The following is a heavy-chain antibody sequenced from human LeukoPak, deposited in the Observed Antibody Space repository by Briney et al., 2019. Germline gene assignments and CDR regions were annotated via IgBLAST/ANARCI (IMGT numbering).Heavy chain of an antibody. J-gene: IGHJ3*02. CDR1: GGSISSGDYY. Sequence: SETLSLTCTVSGGSISSGDYYWSWIRQPPGKGLEWIGYIYYSGSTNYNPSLKSRVTISVDTSKNQFSLKLSSVTAADTAVYYCARDFGGSYSDAFDIWGQGTMVTVSS. CDR3: ARDFGGSYSDAFDI. D-gene: IGHD1-26*01. V-gene: IGHV4-61*08. CDR2: IYYSGST.